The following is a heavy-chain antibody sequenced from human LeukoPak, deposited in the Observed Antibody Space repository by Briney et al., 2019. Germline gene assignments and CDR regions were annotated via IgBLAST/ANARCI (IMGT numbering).Heavy chain of an antibody. J-gene: IGHJ3*02. CDR2: ISSSGSTI. CDR1: GFTFSSYE. Sequence: GGSLRLSCAASGFTFSSYEMNWVRQAPGKGLEWAPYISSSGSTIYYADSVKGRFTIPRDNATNSLYLQMNSLRAEDTAVYYCARGGFGLDAFDICGQGTMVTVSS. D-gene: IGHD3-10*01. CDR3: ARGGFGLDAFDI. V-gene: IGHV3-48*03.